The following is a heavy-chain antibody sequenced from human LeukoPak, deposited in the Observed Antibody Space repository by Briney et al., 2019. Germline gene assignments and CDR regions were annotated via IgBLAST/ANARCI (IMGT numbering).Heavy chain of an antibody. J-gene: IGHJ3*02. V-gene: IGHV3-48*03. CDR3: ARIYSSGRGNDALDI. CDR2: ITSTGTTI. Sequence: HPGGSLRLSCTASGFTFSSYQMTWVRQAPGKGLQWVSYITSTGTTIHYADSVKGRFTISRDNANNSLFLQMNGLRAEDTAVYYCARIYSSGRGNDALDIWGQGTIVTVSS. CDR1: GFTFSSYQ. D-gene: IGHD6-19*01.